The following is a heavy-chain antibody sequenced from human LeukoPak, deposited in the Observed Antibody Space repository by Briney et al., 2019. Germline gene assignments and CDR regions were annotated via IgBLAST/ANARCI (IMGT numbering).Heavy chain of an antibody. D-gene: IGHD4-17*01. CDR2: INHSGST. Sequence: SETLSLTCAVYGGSFSGYYWSWIRQPPGKGLEWIGEINHSGSTNYNPSLKSRVTISVDTSKNQFSLKLSSVTAADTAVYYCARKYGDYGTTTYWYFDIWGRGTLVSVSS. J-gene: IGHJ2*01. CDR1: GGSFSGYY. V-gene: IGHV4-34*01. CDR3: ARKYGDYGTTTYWYFDI.